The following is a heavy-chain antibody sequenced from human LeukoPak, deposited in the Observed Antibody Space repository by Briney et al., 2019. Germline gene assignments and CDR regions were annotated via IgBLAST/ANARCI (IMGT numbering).Heavy chain of an antibody. Sequence: QPGGSLRLSCAASGFTFSTYPVMWVRQAPGKGLEWVSAISAGADNTYYADSVKGRFTISRDNSKNTLYLQMNSLRADDTAVYYCAKDRGYWGQGTLVTVSS. CDR2: ISAGADNT. CDR3: AKDRGY. V-gene: IGHV3-23*01. CDR1: GFTFSTYP. J-gene: IGHJ4*02.